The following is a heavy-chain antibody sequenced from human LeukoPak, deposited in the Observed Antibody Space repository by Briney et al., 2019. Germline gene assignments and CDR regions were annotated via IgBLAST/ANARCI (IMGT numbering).Heavy chain of an antibody. J-gene: IGHJ4*02. CDR3: ARRFPAHYFDY. D-gene: IGHD6-25*01. V-gene: IGHV4-59*08. CDR2: IYYSGST. Sequence: SETLSLTCTVSGGSIRSYYWSWRRQPPGKGLEWIGYIYYSGSTNYNPSLKSRVTISVDTSKNQFSLKLSSVTAADTAVYYCARRFPAHYFDYWGQGTLVTVSS. CDR1: GGSIRSYY.